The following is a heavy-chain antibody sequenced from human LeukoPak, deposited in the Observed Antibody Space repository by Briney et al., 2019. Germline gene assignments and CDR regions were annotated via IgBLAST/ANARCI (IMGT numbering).Heavy chain of an antibody. V-gene: IGHV4-59*01. D-gene: IGHD3-22*01. CDR2: IYYSGST. CDR1: GGSISSYY. CDR3: ARSDSSGYYYASSAFDI. J-gene: IGHJ3*02. Sequence: SETLSLTGTVSGGSISSYYWSWIRQPPGKGLEWIGYIYYSGSTNYNPSLKSRVTISVDTSKNQFSLKLSSVTAADTAVYYCARSDSSGYYYASSAFDIWGQGTMVTVSS.